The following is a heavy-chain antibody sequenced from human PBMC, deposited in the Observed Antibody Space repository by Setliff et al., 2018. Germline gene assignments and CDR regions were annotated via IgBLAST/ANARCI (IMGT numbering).Heavy chain of an antibody. D-gene: IGHD3-22*01. V-gene: IGHV1-18*01. Sequence: RASVKVSCKTSGYNFITFGVNWVRQVPGQGFEWMGWISPYNGDANYAQKFQGRVTMTTDTSTSTAYMELRSLRSDDTAVYHCARDLDYQYYYETSGRDAFDIWGLGTMVTVSS. CDR3: ARDLDYQYYYETSGRDAFDI. CDR2: ISPYNGDA. J-gene: IGHJ3*02. CDR1: GYNFITFG.